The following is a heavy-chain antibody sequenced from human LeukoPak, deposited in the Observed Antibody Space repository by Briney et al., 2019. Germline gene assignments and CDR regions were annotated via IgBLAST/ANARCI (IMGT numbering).Heavy chain of an antibody. Sequence: SQTLSLTSTVSGGSISSGGYYWSWIRQHPGKGLEWIGYIYYSGTTYYNPSLKSRVTISVGTSKNQFSLKLSSVTAADTAVYYCARSRYHDRYYFDYWGQGTLVTVSS. J-gene: IGHJ4*02. CDR2: IYYSGTT. CDR3: ARSRYHDRYYFDY. CDR1: GGSISSGGYY. D-gene: IGHD1-14*01. V-gene: IGHV4-31*03.